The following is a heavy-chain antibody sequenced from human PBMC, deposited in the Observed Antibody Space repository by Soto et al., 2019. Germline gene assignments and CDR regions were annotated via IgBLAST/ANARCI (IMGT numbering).Heavy chain of an antibody. CDR2: IYYSGST. CDR1: GCSISSYY. V-gene: IGHV4-59*01. J-gene: IGHJ3*01. D-gene: IGHD3-10*01. Sequence: SETLSLTGPVSGCSISSYYWSWIRQPPGKGLEWIGYIYYSGSTNYNPSLKSRVSISVDTSKNQFSLKLSSVTAADTAVYYCARGGGLLWFGDRGAFDVWGQGTMVTVS. CDR3: ARGGGLLWFGDRGAFDV.